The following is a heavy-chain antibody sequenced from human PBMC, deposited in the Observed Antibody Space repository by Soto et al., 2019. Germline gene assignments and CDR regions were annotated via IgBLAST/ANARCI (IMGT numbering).Heavy chain of an antibody. V-gene: IGHV1-3*01. CDR1: GYTFTSYA. Sequence: ASVKVSCKASGYTFTSYAMHWVRQAPGQRLEWKGWINAGNGKKKNSQKIQGRVTITRDTSASTAYIELSSLRSEDTAVYYCARDQDYYDSSGYYYAGWFDPWGQGTLVTVSS. CDR3: ARDQDYYDSSGYYYAGWFDP. D-gene: IGHD3-22*01. CDR2: INAGNGKK. J-gene: IGHJ5*02.